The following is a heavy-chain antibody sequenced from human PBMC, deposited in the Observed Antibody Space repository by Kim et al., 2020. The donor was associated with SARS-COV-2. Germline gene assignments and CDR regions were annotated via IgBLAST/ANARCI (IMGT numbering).Heavy chain of an antibody. V-gene: IGHV4-34*01. D-gene: IGHD3-16*01. CDR1: GGSFSGYY. Sequence: SETLSLTCAGYGGSFSGYYWSWIRQPPGKGLEWIGAISNSGSTNYTPSVKSRVTISVDTSKNTFSLKLSSVTAADTAVYYCATELVGSYGGKHDYFDYWG. J-gene: IGHJ4*01. CDR3: ATELVGSYGGKHDYFDY. CDR2: ISNSGST.